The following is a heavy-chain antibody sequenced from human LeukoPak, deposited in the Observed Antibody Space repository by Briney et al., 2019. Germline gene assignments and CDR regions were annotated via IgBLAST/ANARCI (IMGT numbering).Heavy chain of an antibody. V-gene: IGHV3-23*01. J-gene: IGHJ6*02. CDR1: GFTFSSYA. Sequence: QPGGSLRLSCAASGFTFSSYAMSWVRQAPGKGLEWVSAISGSGGSTYYADSVKGRFTIPRDNSKNTLYLQMNSLRAEDTAVYYCAKDIVVAYPHYYGMDVWGQGTTVTVSS. CDR3: AKDIVVAYPHYYGMDV. D-gene: IGHD2-2*01. CDR2: ISGSGGST.